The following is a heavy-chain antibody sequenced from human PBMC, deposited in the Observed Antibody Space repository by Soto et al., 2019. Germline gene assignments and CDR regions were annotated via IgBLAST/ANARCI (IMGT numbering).Heavy chain of an antibody. CDR3: ASRITMVRGWGAFDI. J-gene: IGHJ3*02. Sequence: SVKVSCKASGGTFSSYAISWVRQAPGQGLEWMGGIIPIFGTANYAQKFQGRVTITADESTSTAYMELSSLRSEDTAVYYCASRITMVRGWGAFDIWGQGTMVTVSS. D-gene: IGHD3-10*01. V-gene: IGHV1-69*13. CDR2: IIPIFGTA. CDR1: GGTFSSYA.